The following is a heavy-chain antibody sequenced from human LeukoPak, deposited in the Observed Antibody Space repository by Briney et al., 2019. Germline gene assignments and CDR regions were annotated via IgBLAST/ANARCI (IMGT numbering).Heavy chain of an antibody. D-gene: IGHD4-17*01. CDR3: ARDDYED. V-gene: IGHV3-64*01. CDR1: GYPLDDQG. Sequence: GGPLRLSCAASGYPLDDQGISWAPRAPGKGLEYVSGISSNGGSTYYANSVKGRFTISRDNSKNTLYLQMGSLRAEDMAVYYCARDDYEDWGQGTLVTVSS. CDR2: ISSNGGST. J-gene: IGHJ4*02.